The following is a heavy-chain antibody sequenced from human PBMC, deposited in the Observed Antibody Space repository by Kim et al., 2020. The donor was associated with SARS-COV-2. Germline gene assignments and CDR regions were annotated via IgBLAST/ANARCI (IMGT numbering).Heavy chain of an antibody. V-gene: IGHV3-21*01. J-gene: IGHJ3*02. CDR2: YI. CDR3: ARGAAADAFDI. D-gene: IGHD6-13*01. Sequence: YIYYADSIKGRFTISRDNAKNSLYLQRNSLRAEDTAVYYCARGAAADAFDIWGQGTVVTVSS.